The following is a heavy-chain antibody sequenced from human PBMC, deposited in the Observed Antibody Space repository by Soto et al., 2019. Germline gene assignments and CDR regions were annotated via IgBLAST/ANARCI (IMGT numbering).Heavy chain of an antibody. J-gene: IGHJ4*02. CDR3: VKSLGRRAAGMSGVDS. V-gene: IGHV3-30*18. CDR2: ISHDGDNK. CDR1: GFSFSSFA. D-gene: IGHD6-13*01. Sequence: GGTLRLSCAASGFSFSSFALHWVRQAPGKGLEWVAVISHDGDNKYYGDSVKGRFTISRDNPKNTLYLQMNSLRAEDTSVYYCVKSLGRRAAGMSGVDSWGQGTLVTVSS.